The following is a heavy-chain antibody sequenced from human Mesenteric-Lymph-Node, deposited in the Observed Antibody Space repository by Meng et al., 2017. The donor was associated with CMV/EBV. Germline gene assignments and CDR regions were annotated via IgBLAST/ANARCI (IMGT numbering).Heavy chain of an antibody. D-gene: IGHD2-2*01. CDR2: INPNSGGT. Sequence: ASVKVSCKASGYTFTGYYMHWVRQAPGQGLEWMGWINPNSGGTNSAENFQGRVTMTRDMSITTVYMELSRLRSDDTAVYYCARARTPGPTEQLLWEVYAFDIWGQGTMVTVSS. J-gene: IGHJ3*02. CDR1: GYTFTGYY. V-gene: IGHV1-2*02. CDR3: ARARTPGPTEQLLWEVYAFDI.